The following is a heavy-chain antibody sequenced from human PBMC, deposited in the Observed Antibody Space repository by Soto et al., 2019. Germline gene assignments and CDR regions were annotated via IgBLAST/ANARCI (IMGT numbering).Heavy chain of an antibody. D-gene: IGHD3-22*01. CDR2: IYHSGST. J-gene: IGHJ6*02. CDR3: ARGSTYYDSSGPLDV. Sequence: SETLSLTCAVSGGSISSGGYSWSWIRQPPGKGLEWIGYIYHSGSTYYNPSLKSRVTISVDTSKNQFSLKLSSVTAADTAVYYCARGSTYYDSSGPLDVWGQGTTVTVSS. V-gene: IGHV4-30-2*05. CDR1: GGSISSGGYS.